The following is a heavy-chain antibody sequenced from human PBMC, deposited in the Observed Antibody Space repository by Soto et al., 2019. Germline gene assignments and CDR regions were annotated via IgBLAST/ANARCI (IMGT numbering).Heavy chain of an antibody. Sequence: GGSLRLSCAASGFSVTSNYMTWVRQAPGKGLECVSVIYAGGNTYYPDSVKGRFTISSDNSKNTLFLQMNNLRAEDTAVYYCARVTTFYDLLPYSYALNYFDYWGQGTRVTVSS. V-gene: IGHV3-53*01. CDR3: ARVTTFYDLLPYSYALNYFDY. CDR1: GFSVTSNY. CDR2: IYAGGNT. J-gene: IGHJ4*02. D-gene: IGHD3-9*01.